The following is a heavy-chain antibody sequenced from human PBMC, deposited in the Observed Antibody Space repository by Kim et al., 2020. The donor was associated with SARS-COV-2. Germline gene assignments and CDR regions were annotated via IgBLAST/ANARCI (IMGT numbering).Heavy chain of an antibody. CDR3: AKDLERRLLLFYYMDV. CDR2: ISYDGTDE. V-gene: IGHV3-30*18. J-gene: IGHJ6*03. Sequence: GGSLRLSCAASGLTFSDYGMHWVRQAPGKGLEWLAFISYDGTDEDYSDSVKGRFNISRDDSKNTVYLLMNSLRAEDTAVYYCAKDLERRLLLFYYMDVWG. CDR1: GLTFSDYG.